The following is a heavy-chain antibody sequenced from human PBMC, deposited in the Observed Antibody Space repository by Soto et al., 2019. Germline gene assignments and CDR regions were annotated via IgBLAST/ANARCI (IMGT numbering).Heavy chain of an antibody. Sequence: PGGSLRLSCAVSGFSFGNYWMSWVRQAPGKGPEWLASIKEDGSERYYLDSVKGRFTISRDNAKDSLSLQMNSLRGEDTAFYYCARDVGPVTIFGEALSGYFDFWGQGTLVTVSS. V-gene: IGHV3-7*03. CDR3: ARDVGPVTIFGEALSGYFDF. D-gene: IGHD3-3*01. CDR1: GFSFGNYW. J-gene: IGHJ4*02. CDR2: IKEDGSER.